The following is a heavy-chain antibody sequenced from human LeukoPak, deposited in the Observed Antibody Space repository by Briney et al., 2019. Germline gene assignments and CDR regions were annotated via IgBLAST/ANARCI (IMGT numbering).Heavy chain of an antibody. CDR2: IYQSGTT. J-gene: IGHJ5*02. CDR1: GYSISTAYY. Sequence: SETLSLTCTVSGYSISTAYYWGWVRQSPGKGLEWIGSIYQSGTTYYNPSLKSRVTISIDTSKNQFSLKLSSVTAADTAVYYCAREDGYCTDNVCQGWFDPWGQGTLVTVSS. CDR3: AREDGYCTDNVCQGWFDP. D-gene: IGHD2-8*01. V-gene: IGHV4-38-2*02.